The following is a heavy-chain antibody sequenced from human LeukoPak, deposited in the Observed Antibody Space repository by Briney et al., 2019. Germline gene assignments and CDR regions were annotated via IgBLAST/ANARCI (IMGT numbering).Heavy chain of an antibody. V-gene: IGHV4-59*01. CDR3: ARDNCGGDCYPPHAFDI. J-gene: IGHJ3*02. D-gene: IGHD2-21*02. CDR1: GGSISSYY. Sequence: PSETLSLTCTVSGGSISSYYWSWIRQPPGKGLEWIGYIYYSGSTNYNPSLKSRVTISVDTSKNQFSLKLSPVTAADTAVYYCARDNCGGDCYPPHAFDIWGQGTMVTVSS. CDR2: IYYSGST.